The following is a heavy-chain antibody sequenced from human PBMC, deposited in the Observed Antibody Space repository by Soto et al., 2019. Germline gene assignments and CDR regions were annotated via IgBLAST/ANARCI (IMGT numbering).Heavy chain of an antibody. J-gene: IGHJ4*02. D-gene: IGHD6-13*01. CDR2: ISGSGGST. Sequence: PGGSLRLSCAASGFTFSNFALSWVRQAPGKGLEWVSAISGSGGSTFYADSVKGRFTISRDNSKNTLFVQMNSLRGDDTAVYYCAKMTGKIAAALGIDYWGQGTMVTVYS. V-gene: IGHV3-23*01. CDR3: AKMTGKIAAALGIDY. CDR1: GFTFSNFA.